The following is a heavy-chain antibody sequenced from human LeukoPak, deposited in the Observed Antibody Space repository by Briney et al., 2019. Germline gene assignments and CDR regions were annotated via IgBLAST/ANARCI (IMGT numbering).Heavy chain of an antibody. Sequence: PSETLSLTCTVSGGSISSSSYYWGWIRQPPGKGLKWIGSVYYSGSTNYNPSLKSRVTISVDTSKNQFSLKLSSVTAADTAVYYCARGRFSWSPLDYWGQGTLVTVSS. V-gene: IGHV4-39*07. CDR1: GGSISSSSYY. CDR3: ARGRFSWSPLDY. J-gene: IGHJ4*02. CDR2: VYYSGST. D-gene: IGHD2-8*02.